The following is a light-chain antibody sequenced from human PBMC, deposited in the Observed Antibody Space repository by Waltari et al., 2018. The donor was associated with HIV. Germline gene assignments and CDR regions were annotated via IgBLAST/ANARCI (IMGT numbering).Light chain of an antibody. V-gene: IGKV1-39*01. CDR1: QSISSH. J-gene: IGKJ2*01. CDR3: QQSYSSPNN. Sequence: DIQMTQSPSSLSASLGDRVTINCRASQSISSHLNWYQQKPGEAPKVLIYAASSLRSDVPSRFSGSGSGTDFTLTISSLQLEDFATYYCQQSYSSPNNFGQGT. CDR2: AAS.